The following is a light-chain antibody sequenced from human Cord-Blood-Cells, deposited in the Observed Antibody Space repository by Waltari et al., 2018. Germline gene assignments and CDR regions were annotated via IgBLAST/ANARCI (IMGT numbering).Light chain of an antibody. CDR1: QGISSA. Sequence: AIPLTQSPSSLSASVGDRVTITCRASQGISSALAWYQQKPGKAPKLLIYDASSLESWVPARFSGSGSGTDFTLTISSLQPEDFATYYCQQFNSYPPTFGGGTKVEIK. CDR2: DAS. J-gene: IGKJ4*01. V-gene: IGKV1-13*02. CDR3: QQFNSYPPT.